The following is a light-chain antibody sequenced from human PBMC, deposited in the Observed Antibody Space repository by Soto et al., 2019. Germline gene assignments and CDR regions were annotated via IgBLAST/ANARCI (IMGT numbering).Light chain of an antibody. CDR3: SSFARNNILV. V-gene: IGLV2-8*01. Sequence: QSPLTQPPSASGSPGQSVTISCTGTSSDVGGYNYVSWYHQHPGKPPKLMISEVSKRPSGVPDRFSGPKSGNTAALTVSGLQAEDESDYYGSSFARNNILVFGGGTEPAVL. CDR1: SSDVGGYNY. J-gene: IGLJ2*01. CDR2: EVS.